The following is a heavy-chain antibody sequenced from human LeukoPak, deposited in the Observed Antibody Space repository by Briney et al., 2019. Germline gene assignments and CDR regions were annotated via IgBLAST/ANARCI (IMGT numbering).Heavy chain of an antibody. J-gene: IGHJ4*02. CDR1: GGTFSSYA. V-gene: IGHV1-69*05. CDR2: IIPLFGTA. D-gene: IGHD1-26*01. Sequence: SVKVSCKASGGTFSSYAISWVRQAPGQGLEWMGRIIPLFGTANYAQKFQGRVTITTDGSTSTAYMELSSLRSEDTAVYYCAREGELPWGYYFDYWGQGTLVTVSS. CDR3: AREGELPWGYYFDY.